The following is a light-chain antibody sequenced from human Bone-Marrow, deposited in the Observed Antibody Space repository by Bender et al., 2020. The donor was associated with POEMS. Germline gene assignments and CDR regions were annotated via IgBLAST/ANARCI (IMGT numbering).Light chain of an antibody. Sequence: QSALTQPASVSGSPGQSITISCTGTNSDVRTYTFVSWYQQHPGKAPKLLLYEVSNRPSGISNRFSGSKSGNTASLTISGLQAEDEADYYCCSFAGSSTWVFGGGTKVTVL. J-gene: IGLJ3*02. CDR3: CSFAGSSTWV. CDR1: NSDVRTYTF. V-gene: IGLV2-23*02. CDR2: EVS.